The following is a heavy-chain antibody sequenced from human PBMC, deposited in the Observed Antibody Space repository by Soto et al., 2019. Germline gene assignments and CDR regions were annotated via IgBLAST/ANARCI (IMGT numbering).Heavy chain of an antibody. CDR1: GLTFSSYA. CDR3: AKIDSGYDYFDY. J-gene: IGHJ4*02. CDR2: ISGSGGST. D-gene: IGHD5-12*01. Sequence: GGSLRLSCAASGLTFSSYAMSWVRQAPGKGLEWVSAISGSGGSTYYADSVKGRFTISRDNSKNTLYLQMNSLRAEDTAVYYCAKIDSGYDYFDYWGQGTLVTVSS. V-gene: IGHV3-23*01.